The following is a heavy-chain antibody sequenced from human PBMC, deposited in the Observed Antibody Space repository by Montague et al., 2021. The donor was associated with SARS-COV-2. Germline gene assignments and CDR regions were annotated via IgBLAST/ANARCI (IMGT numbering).Heavy chain of an antibody. CDR1: GGSFSSYY. J-gene: IGHJ6*03. D-gene: IGHD3-10*01. CDR2: INHGGST. V-gene: IGHV4-34*01. CDR3: ARLRDGVVPSPILGVGPYYSYYYMDV. Sequence: SETLSLTCAVHGGSFSSYYWNWIRQPPGKGLEWIGEINHGGSTKYSPPLKSRLTISADTSKNQFSLKLTSVAAADTAVYYCARLRDGVVPSPILGVGPYYSYYYMDVWGRGTTVTVSS.